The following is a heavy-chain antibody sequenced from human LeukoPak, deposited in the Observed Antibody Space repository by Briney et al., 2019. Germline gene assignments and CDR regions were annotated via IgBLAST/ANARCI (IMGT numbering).Heavy chain of an antibody. V-gene: IGHV1-2*02. Sequence: GASVKVSCKASGYTFTGYYMHWVRQAPGQGLEWIGWINPNSGGTNYAQKFQGRVPMTRDTSTSTAYMELSRLRSDDTAVYYCARGSTYQLLYSCSHWGQGTLVTVSS. CDR3: ARGSTYQLLYSCSH. CDR2: INPNSGGT. J-gene: IGHJ4*02. D-gene: IGHD2-2*02. CDR1: GYTFTGYY.